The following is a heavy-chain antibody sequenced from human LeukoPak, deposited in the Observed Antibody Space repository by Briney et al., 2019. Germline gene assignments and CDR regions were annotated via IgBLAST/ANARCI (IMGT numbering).Heavy chain of an antibody. CDR1: GGSISSSNYY. Sequence: SETLSLTCTVPGGSISSSNYYWGWIHQPPGKGLEWIGCIYYRGRTYYNPSLKSRVTISADTSKNQVSLKLSSVTAADTAVYYCARCFTWELVPEAFDIWGQGTMVTVSS. CDR3: ARCFTWELVPEAFDI. D-gene: IGHD1-26*01. J-gene: IGHJ3*02. CDR2: IYYRGRT. V-gene: IGHV4-39*01.